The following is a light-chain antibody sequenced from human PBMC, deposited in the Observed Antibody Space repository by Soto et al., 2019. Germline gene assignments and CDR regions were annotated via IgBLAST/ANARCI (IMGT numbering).Light chain of an antibody. Sequence: QSVLAQPASVSGSPGQSITNSCTGTNNLVSWYQQHPGKAPKVVVYEGTKRPSGVSNRFSGSNSGGTASLTISGLQAEDEASYCCCAYVGARSYVFGPGTKVTVL. CDR2: EGT. CDR1: NNL. J-gene: IGLJ1*01. CDR3: CAYVGARSYV. V-gene: IGLV2-23*01.